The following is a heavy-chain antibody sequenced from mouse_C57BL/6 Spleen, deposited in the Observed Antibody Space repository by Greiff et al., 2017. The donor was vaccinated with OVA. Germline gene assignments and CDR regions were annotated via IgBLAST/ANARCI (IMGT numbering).Heavy chain of an antibody. J-gene: IGHJ1*03. V-gene: IGHV1-81*01. CDR2: IYPRSGNT. CDR3: ARGDYGSSYDWYFDV. CDR1: GYTFTSYG. Sequence: ESGAELARPGASVKLSCKASGYTFTSYGISWVKQRTGQGLEWIGEIYPRSGNTYYNEKFKGKATLTADKSSSTAYMELRSLTSEDSAVYFCARGDYGSSYDWYFDVWGTGTTVTVSS. D-gene: IGHD1-1*01.